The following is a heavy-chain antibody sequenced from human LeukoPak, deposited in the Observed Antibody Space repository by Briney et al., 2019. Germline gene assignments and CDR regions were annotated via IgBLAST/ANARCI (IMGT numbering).Heavy chain of an antibody. J-gene: IGHJ4*01. D-gene: IGHD3/OR15-3a*01. V-gene: IGHV4-59*02. CDR2: IYYSGST. CDR1: GASVSGKF. Sequence: SETLSLTCTVAGASVSGKFWSWIRHSPGNGLEWIGLIYYSGSTKFNPSLKSRVAMSVDPSNNQFSLSLNSVTTTDTAVYFCVGGGDWLPEYWGHGTQVIVSS. CDR3: VGGGDWLPEY.